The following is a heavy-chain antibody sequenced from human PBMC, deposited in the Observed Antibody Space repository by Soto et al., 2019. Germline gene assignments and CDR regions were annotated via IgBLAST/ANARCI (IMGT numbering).Heavy chain of an antibody. V-gene: IGHV3-48*03. CDR3: ARDHGTMIGVDP. CDR1: GFTFSSYE. CDR2: ISSSGGTI. Sequence: GGSLRLSSAASGFTFSSYEMNWVRQAPGKGLEWVSCISSSGGTIDYADAVKGRFTISRDNAKNSLYLQMNSLRAEDTAVYYCARDHGTMIGVDPWGRGTLVTVSS. J-gene: IGHJ5*02. D-gene: IGHD3-22*01.